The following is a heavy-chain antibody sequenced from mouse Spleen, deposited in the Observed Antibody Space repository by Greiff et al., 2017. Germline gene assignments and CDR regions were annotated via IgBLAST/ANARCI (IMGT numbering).Heavy chain of an antibody. J-gene: IGHJ2*01. CDR1: GYAFTNYL. CDR2: INPGSGGT. CDR3: AREGALPYFDY. Sequence: VMLVESGAELVRPETSVKVSCKASGYAFTNYLIEWVKQRPGQGLEWIGVINPGSGGTNYNEKFKGKATLTADKSSSTAYMQLSSLTSEDSAVYFCAREGALPYFDYWGQGTTLTVSS. V-gene: IGHV1-54*01.